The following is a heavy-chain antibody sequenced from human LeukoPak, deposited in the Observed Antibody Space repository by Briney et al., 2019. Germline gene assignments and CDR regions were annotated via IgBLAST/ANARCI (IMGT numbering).Heavy chain of an antibody. CDR2: ISGSGGST. V-gene: IGHV3-23*01. J-gene: IGHJ4*02. CDR1: GFTFSTYA. D-gene: IGHD2-2*01. Sequence: GGSLRPSCAASGFTFSTYAMSWVRQAPGKGLEWVSAISGSGGSTYYADSVKGRFTISRDNSKNTLYLQMNSLRAEDTAVYYCAKRDQLLPYLDYWGQGTLVTVSS. CDR3: AKRDQLLPYLDY.